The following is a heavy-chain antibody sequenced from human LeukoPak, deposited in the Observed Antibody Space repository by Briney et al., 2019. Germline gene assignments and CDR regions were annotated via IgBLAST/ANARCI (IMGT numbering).Heavy chain of an antibody. V-gene: IGHV3-23*01. CDR2: TSRSSGA. CDR1: GFTSSAYD. CDR3: AQGGYFAFDM. J-gene: IGHJ3*02. D-gene: IGHD2-2*03. Sequence: PGGSLRLSCVGSGFTSSAYDMQWVRQAPGKGLEWVSGTSRSSGAHYTDSVKGRFTISRDNSKDTLYLQMDSLRAEDTAVYYCAQGGYFAFDMWGQGTMVTVSS.